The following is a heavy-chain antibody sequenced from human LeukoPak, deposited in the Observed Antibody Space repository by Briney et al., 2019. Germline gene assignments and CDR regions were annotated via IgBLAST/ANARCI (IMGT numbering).Heavy chain of an antibody. V-gene: IGHV4-61*02. CDR3: ALGSITMVRGVHRKAFDI. CDR1: GVSISSGSYY. Sequence: PSQTLSLTCTASGVSISSGSYYWSWLRQPAGKGLEWIGRIYTSGSTNYNPSLRSRVTISVATSKNQFTLKLSSVTAADTAVYYCALGSITMVRGVHRKAFDIWGQGTMVTVSS. CDR2: IYTSGST. J-gene: IGHJ3*02. D-gene: IGHD3-10*01.